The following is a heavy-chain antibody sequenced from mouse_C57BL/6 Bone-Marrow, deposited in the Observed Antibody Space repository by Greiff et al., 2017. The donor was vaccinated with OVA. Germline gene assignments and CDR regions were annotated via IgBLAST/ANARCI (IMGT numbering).Heavy chain of an antibody. CDR3: ARRGNSGWYFDV. CDR1: GYTFTTYP. CDR2: FHPYNDDT. V-gene: IGHV1-47*01. J-gene: IGHJ1*03. Sequence: QVQLKESGAELVKPGASVKMSCKASGYTFTTYPIEWMKQKNGKSLEWIGNFHPYNDDTKYNEKFKGKATLTVEKSSSTVYLELSRLTSDDSAVYYCARRGNSGWYFDVWDTGTTVTVSS. D-gene: IGHD2-1*01.